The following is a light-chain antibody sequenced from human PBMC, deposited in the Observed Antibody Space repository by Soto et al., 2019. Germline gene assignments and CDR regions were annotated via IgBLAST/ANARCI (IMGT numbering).Light chain of an antibody. CDR3: CSYTTSSTLGVL. V-gene: IGLV2-14*01. CDR1: SSDAGGYNY. J-gene: IGLJ2*01. CDR2: EVS. Sequence: QSVLTQPASVSGSPGQSITISCTGTSSDAGGYNYVSWYQQYPGKAPKVMIYEVSNRPSGVSNRFSGSKSGNTASLTISGLQAEDEADYYCCSYTTSSTLGVLFGGGTKLTVL.